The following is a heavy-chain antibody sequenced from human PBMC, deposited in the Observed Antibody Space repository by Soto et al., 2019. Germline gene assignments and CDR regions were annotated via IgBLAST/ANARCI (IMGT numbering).Heavy chain of an antibody. J-gene: IGHJ5*02. CDR3: ARYCGSANCGWFDP. CDR2: IYYSGTT. V-gene: IGHV4-31*03. D-gene: IGHD2-2*01. Sequence: QVQLQESGPGLVQPSQTLSLTCTVSGGSISISDHYWSWIRLQPGKVLEWIGYIYYSGTTYYNPSLKSRVSISIDTSKRQFSLRLTSVTAADTAVYFCARYCGSANCGWFDPWGQGTLVTVSS. CDR1: GGSISISDHY.